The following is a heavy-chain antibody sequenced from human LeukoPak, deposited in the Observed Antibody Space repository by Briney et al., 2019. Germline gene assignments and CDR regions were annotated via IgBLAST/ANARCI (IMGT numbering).Heavy chain of an antibody. V-gene: IGHV3-30*02. J-gene: IGHJ3*02. CDR2: IRYDGSNK. CDR1: GFTFSSYG. Sequence: SGGSLRLSCAASGFTFSSYGMHWLRQAPGKGLEWVAFIRYDGSNKYYADSVKGRFTIYRDNSKNTLYLQMNSLRAEDTAVYYCARGGSYLSAFDIWGQGTMVTVSS. D-gene: IGHD1-26*01. CDR3: ARGGSYLSAFDI.